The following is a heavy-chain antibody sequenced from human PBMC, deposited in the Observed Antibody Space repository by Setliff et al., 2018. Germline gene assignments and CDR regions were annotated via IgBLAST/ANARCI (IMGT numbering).Heavy chain of an antibody. CDR2: IYTSGST. J-gene: IGHJ5*02. Sequence: SETLSLTCTVSGGSISSGSYYWSWIRQPAGKGLEWIGRIYTSGSTNYNPSLKSRVTISVDTSKNQFSLKLSSVAAADTAVYYCARERSLWFGELPNWFDPWGQGTLVTVSS. V-gene: IGHV4-61*02. CDR1: GGSISSGSYY. CDR3: ARERSLWFGELPNWFDP. D-gene: IGHD3-10*01.